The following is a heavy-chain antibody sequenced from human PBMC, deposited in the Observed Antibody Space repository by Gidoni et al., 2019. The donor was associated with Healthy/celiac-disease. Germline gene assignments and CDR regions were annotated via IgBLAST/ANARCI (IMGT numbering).Heavy chain of an antibody. CDR3: ARTPGWNYDLNFDS. D-gene: IGHD1-7*01. CDR2: ISYRAGT. Sequence: QVQLQESGPGLAKPSQTLSLTCTVPGASISSEGYYWSWIRQHPGRGLEWIGYISYRAGTYYNPSLKSRLTMSIDTSKNQFSLKLGSATAADTAVYYCARTPGWNYDLNFDSWGQGTLVTVSS. J-gene: IGHJ4*02. CDR1: GASISSEGYY. V-gene: IGHV4-31*03.